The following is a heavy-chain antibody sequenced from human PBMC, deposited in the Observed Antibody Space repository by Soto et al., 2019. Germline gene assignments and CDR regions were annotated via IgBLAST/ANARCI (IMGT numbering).Heavy chain of an antibody. CDR2: IYASGSP. CDR3: AGGVGSSPPRY. V-gene: IGHV4-59*01. CDR1: GGSISVYY. Sequence: QVQLQESGPGHVKPSETLSLTCTISGGSISVYYWSWIRQSPGQALEWIGYIYASGSPYYNPSLRGRGLTSADPSKNRVPLGLTPATAADTAVYFCAGGVGSSPPRYWGRGTLVTVSS. D-gene: IGHD1-26*01. J-gene: IGHJ4*02.